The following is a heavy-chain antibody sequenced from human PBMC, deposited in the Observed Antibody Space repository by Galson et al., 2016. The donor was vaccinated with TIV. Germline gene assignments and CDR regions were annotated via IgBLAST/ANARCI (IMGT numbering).Heavy chain of an antibody. Sequence: SVKVSCKGSGYTFTSYYIHWVRQAPGQGLEWMGRINPSGGDATYAQKYQGRVILTRGKSKSTIYMDLSRLTSGHTAVDFCGRERINWGNFDYWGQGTLVTVSS. CDR2: INPSGGDA. CDR3: GRERINWGNFDY. D-gene: IGHD7-27*01. V-gene: IGHV1-46*03. J-gene: IGHJ4*02. CDR1: GYTFTSYY.